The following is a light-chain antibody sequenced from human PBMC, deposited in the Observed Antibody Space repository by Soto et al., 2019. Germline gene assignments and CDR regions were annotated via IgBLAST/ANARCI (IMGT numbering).Light chain of an antibody. V-gene: IGKV3-20*01. CDR1: RHVYINA. J-gene: IGKJ3*01. Sequence: VVLTQSPATLSSSPGDRATLSCRASRHVYINALGWYQQKPGRTPTLLIYGASTRATDIPDRFSATGSGPDFSLTISGVEPEDSAVYYCQQYGASPFTFGPGTRLEI. CDR3: QQYGASPFT. CDR2: GAS.